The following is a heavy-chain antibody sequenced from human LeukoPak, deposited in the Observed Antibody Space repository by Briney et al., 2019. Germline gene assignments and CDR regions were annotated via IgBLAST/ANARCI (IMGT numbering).Heavy chain of an antibody. J-gene: IGHJ5*02. V-gene: IGHV4-59*01. D-gene: IGHD2-15*01. CDR2: IYYSGST. Sequence: SETLSLTCTASGGSISNYYWSWIRQPPGKGLEWIGYIYYSGSTNYNPSLKSRVTISVDTSKNQFSLKLSSVTAADTAVYYCARFFSGGKIDPWGQGTLVTVSS. CDR1: GGSISNYY. CDR3: ARFFSGGKIDP.